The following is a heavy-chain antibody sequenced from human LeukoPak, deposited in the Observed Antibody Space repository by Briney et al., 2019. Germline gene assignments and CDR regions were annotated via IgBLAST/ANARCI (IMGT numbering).Heavy chain of an antibody. CDR3: AKGDSSGPEGYIDY. V-gene: IGHV3-9*01. J-gene: IGHJ4*02. D-gene: IGHD3-22*01. Sequence: GGSLRLSCAASGFTFDDYAMHWVRQAPGKGLEWVSGISWNSGSIGYADSVKGRFTISRDNAKNSLYLQMNSLRAEDTALYYCAKGDSSGPEGYIDYWGQGTLVTVSS. CDR2: ISWNSGSI. CDR1: GFTFDDYA.